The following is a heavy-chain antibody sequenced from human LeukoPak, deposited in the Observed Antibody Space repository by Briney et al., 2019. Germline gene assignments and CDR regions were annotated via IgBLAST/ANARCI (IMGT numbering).Heavy chain of an antibody. Sequence: ASVKVSCKASGGTFSSYAISWVRQAPGQRLEWMGWINAGNGNTKYSQKFQGRVTITRDTSASTAYMELSSLRSEDTAVYYCARAGLILTTTGKGGYYFDYWGQGTLVTVSS. CDR1: GGTFSSYA. V-gene: IGHV1-3*01. J-gene: IGHJ4*02. CDR3: ARAGLILTTTGKGGYYFDY. D-gene: IGHD1-14*01. CDR2: INAGNGNT.